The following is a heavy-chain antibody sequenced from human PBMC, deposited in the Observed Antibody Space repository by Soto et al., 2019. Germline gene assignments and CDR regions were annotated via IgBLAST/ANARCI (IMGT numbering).Heavy chain of an antibody. CDR1: GGSISASSYY. CDR3: ARWQWLRIFDC. CDR2: MDYSGST. V-gene: IGHV4-39*01. D-gene: IGHD6-19*01. J-gene: IGHJ4*02. Sequence: SETLSLTCTVSGGSISASSYYWGWIRQPPGKGLEWIGSMDYSGSTYYNPSLKSRVTISVDTSKNQFSLKLSSLTAADTAVYYCARWQWLRIFDCWGQGTLVT.